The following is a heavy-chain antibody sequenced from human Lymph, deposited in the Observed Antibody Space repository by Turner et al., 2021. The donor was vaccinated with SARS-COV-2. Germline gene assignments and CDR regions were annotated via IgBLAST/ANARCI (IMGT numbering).Heavy chain of an antibody. CDR2: IYYSGST. D-gene: IGHD4-17*01. Sequence: QVQLQESGPGLVTPSQTLSLTCTVSGGSISSGGYYWSWIRQHPGKGLEWIGYIYYSGSTYYNPSLKSRVTISVDTSKNQFSLKLSSVTAADTAVYYCARDYGGNSNYFDYWGQGTLVTVSS. CDR1: GGSISSGGYY. J-gene: IGHJ4*02. CDR3: ARDYGGNSNYFDY. V-gene: IGHV4-31*03.